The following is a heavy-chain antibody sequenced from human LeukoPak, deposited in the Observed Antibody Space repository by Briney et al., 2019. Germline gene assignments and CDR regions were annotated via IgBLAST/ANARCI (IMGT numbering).Heavy chain of an antibody. CDR2: ISAYNGNT. J-gene: IGHJ4*02. Sequence: GASVKVSCKASGYTFTSYGISWVRQAPGQGLAWMGWISAYNGNTNYAQKLQGRVTMTTDTSTSTAYMELRSLRSDDTAVYYCARAFEEVAAAIYDFDYWGQGTLVTVSS. CDR1: GYTFTSYG. D-gene: IGHD2-2*01. V-gene: IGHV1-18*01. CDR3: ARAFEEVAAAIYDFDY.